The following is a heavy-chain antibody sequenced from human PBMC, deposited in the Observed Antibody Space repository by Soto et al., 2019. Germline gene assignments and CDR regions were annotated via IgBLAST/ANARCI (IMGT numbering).Heavy chain of an antibody. CDR3: TRSRGFGGMDV. D-gene: IGHD3-22*01. J-gene: IGHJ6*02. Sequence: PGGSLRLSCAASGFTVNSHVMSWVRQAPGKGLEWVSSISGSGDGTYYGDSVKGRFTISRDSSSSTAYLEMKNLRGEDTAVYFCTRSRGFGGMDVWGQGTTVTVS. V-gene: IGHV3-23*01. CDR1: GFTVNSHV. CDR2: ISGSGDGT.